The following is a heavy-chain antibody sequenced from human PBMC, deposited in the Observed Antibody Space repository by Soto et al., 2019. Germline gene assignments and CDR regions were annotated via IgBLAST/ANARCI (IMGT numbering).Heavy chain of an antibody. Sequence: ASVKVSCKTSGYSFTGYSLSWVRQAPGQGLEWMGWISTYNGKTEYAQDFKGRVTLTTDTTTSTAYMELRSLRSDDTAVYYCARWGPQGLSHYYDYSMDFWG. D-gene: IGHD6-25*01. CDR3: ARWGPQGLSHYYDYSMDF. CDR1: GYSFTGYS. CDR2: ISTYNGKT. V-gene: IGHV1-18*01. J-gene: IGHJ6*03.